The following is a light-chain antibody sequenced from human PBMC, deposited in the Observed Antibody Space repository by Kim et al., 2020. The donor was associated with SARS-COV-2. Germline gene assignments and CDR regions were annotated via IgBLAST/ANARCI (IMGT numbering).Light chain of an antibody. V-gene: IGLV3-19*01. CDR3: NARDSSGNHLV. J-gene: IGLJ1*01. CDR1: SLRSYY. Sequence: ALVQQVRITCQGDSLRSYYASWYQQRPGPAPVLVIYGKNNRPSGIPDRFSGSSSGNTASLTITGDQAEDEADYYCNARDSSGNHLVFGTGTKVTVL. CDR2: GKN.